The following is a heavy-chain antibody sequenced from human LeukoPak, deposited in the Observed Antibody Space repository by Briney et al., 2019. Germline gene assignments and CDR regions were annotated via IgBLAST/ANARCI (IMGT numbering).Heavy chain of an antibody. CDR1: GLTFNTYW. CDR2: TSPDGNEK. CDR3: LPGKGY. Sequence: PGGSLRLSCAAYGLTFNTYWMNWVRQAPGKGLEWVAKTSPDGNEKYYADFVKGRFSIFRDNANSILYLQMNSLRGEDTAVYYCLPGKGYWGQGTLVTVSS. D-gene: IGHD4-23*01. V-gene: IGHV3-7*01. J-gene: IGHJ4*02.